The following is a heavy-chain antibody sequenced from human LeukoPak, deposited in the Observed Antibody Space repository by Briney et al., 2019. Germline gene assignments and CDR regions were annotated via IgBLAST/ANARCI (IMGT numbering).Heavy chain of an antibody. D-gene: IGHD3-16*02. Sequence: PGVPLRLSCAASGFTFSSYSLNWLPQAPGRGLEWVSYISSDSSNIYYADPVKGRFTISRDDAKNSLYLQMISLKADDTAVYYCARYRPHDYWGQGTLVTVSS. J-gene: IGHJ4*02. V-gene: IGHV3-48*04. CDR3: ARYRPHDY. CDR1: GFTFSSYS. CDR2: ISSDSSNI.